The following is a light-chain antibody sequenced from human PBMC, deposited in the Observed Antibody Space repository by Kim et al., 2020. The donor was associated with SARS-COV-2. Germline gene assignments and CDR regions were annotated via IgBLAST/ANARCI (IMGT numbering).Light chain of an antibody. CDR1: QSVGSM. CDR2: DAS. J-gene: IGKJ4*01. CDR3: QQRSIWPLT. Sequence: SLAPGERPTLACRASQSVGSMLGWYQQKPGQAPRVLIYDASNRAAGIPDRFSGSGSGTDFTLTISALEPEDFAIYYCQQRSIWPLTFGGGTKLEI. V-gene: IGKV3-11*01.